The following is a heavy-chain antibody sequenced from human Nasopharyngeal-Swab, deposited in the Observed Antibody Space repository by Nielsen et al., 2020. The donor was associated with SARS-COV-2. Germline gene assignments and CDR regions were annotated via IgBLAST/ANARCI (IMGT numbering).Heavy chain of an antibody. Sequence: ESLKTPCAASGFTFSHYAMSWVRQAPGKGLEWVSGITASGANTYHADSVKGRFTIARDNSKNMLYLQMISLRADDTAVYYCAKAYSYGSGSSYATFDSWGQGTLVTVSS. D-gene: IGHD3-10*01. V-gene: IGHV3-23*01. CDR3: AKAYSYGSGSSYATFDS. CDR2: ITASGANT. CDR1: GFTFSHYA. J-gene: IGHJ4*02.